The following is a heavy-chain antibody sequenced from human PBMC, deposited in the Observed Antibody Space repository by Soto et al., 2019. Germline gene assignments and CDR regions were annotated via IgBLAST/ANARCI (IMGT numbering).Heavy chain of an antibody. CDR1: GGSISSSSYH. CDR2: IYYSGNT. D-gene: IGHD2-2*01. J-gene: IGHJ4*02. CDR3: ATVYCSTTSCYGDS. Sequence: QLQLQESGPGLVKPSETLFLTCTVSGGSISSSSYHWGWIRQPPGKGLEWIGNIYYSGNTYYNSSLKSRLTIAVDTSRNRFSLKLSSVTAADTAVYYCATVYCSTTSCYGDSWGQGTLVTVSS. V-gene: IGHV4-39*01.